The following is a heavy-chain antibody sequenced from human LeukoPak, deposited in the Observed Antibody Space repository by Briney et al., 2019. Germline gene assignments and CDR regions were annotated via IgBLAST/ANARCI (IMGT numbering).Heavy chain of an antibody. CDR1: GFTFSFYE. D-gene: IGHD2-15*01. Sequence: PGGSLRLSCAASGFTFSFYELNWVRQAPGKGLELTSFIGSGGSTIHYADSVKGRFTISRDNAKNSLYLQMNSLRAEETDVYYCARDHCSGGSCYKTVGYWGQGTLVTVSS. CDR2: IGSGGSTI. J-gene: IGHJ4*02. CDR3: ARDHCSGGSCYKTVGY. V-gene: IGHV3-48*03.